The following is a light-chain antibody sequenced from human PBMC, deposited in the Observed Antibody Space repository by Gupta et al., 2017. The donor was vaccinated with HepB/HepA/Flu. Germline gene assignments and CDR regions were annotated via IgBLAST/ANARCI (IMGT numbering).Light chain of an antibody. V-gene: IGLV2-11*01. Sequence: QSALTPPRSVSGSPGQSVTISCTGTSSDVGGYNYVTWSQQHPGQAPNLMIYDVSKRPAGVPDLFSGSKAGNTASLTISGRQAEDEADYYCCSYAGSYTLVFGGGTKLTVL. CDR2: DVS. J-gene: IGLJ2*01. CDR1: SSDVGGYNY. CDR3: CSYAGSYTLV.